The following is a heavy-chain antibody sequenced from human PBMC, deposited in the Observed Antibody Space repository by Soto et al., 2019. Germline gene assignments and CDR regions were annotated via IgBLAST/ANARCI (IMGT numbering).Heavy chain of an antibody. CDR3: TTGAGYDILTGYYDY. CDR2: IKSKTDGGTT. CDR1: GFTFSNAW. D-gene: IGHD3-9*01. V-gene: IGHV3-15*07. J-gene: IGHJ4*02. Sequence: EVQLVESGGGLVKPGGSLRLSCAASGFTFSNAWMNWVRQAPGKGLEWVGRIKSKTDGGTTDYAAPVKGRFTISRDDSKNTLYLQMNSLKTEDTAVYYCTTGAGYDILTGYYDYWGQGTLVTVSS.